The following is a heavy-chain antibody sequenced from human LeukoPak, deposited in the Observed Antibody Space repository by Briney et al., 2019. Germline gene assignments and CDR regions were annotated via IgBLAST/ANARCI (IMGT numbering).Heavy chain of an antibody. D-gene: IGHD4-17*01. J-gene: IGHJ1*01. CDR2: IYYSGST. Sequence: SGTLSLTCTVSGGSISSYYWSWIRQPPGKGLEWIGYIYYSGSTNYNPSLKSRVTISVDTSKNQFSLKLSSVTAADTAVYYCARHVYGDYVAQYFQHWGQGTLVTVSS. CDR3: ARHVYGDYVAQYFQH. V-gene: IGHV4-59*08. CDR1: GGSISSYY.